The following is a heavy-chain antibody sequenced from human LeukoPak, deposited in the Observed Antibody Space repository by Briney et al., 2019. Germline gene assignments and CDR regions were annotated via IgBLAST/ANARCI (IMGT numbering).Heavy chain of an antibody. J-gene: IGHJ3*01. CDR3: ARGRGKDNTYYSFDV. CDR2: VNNGGDNI. D-gene: IGHD1-26*01. Sequence: GGSLRLSCTASGFTFSTYEMNWVRQAPGRGLEWLSYVNNGGDNIYYAESVRGRFTISRDNGKNSLYLQMNSLADEDTALYYCARGRGKDNTYYSFDVWGQGTLVTVSS. CDR1: GFTFSTYE. V-gene: IGHV3-48*03.